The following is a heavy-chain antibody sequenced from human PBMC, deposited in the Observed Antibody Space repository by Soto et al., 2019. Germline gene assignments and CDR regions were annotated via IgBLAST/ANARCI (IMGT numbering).Heavy chain of an antibody. J-gene: IGHJ4*02. CDR3: VKLVGGTGDY. Sequence: PSPTLSLSCAISGDSVSSNSAAWNWIRQSPSRGLECLGRTYYRSKWHNDYEVSVKSGIRINPDTPKNQFSLQLNSVTPVETAVYYLVKLVGGTGDYGGQGTPVTVSS. V-gene: IGHV6-1*01. CDR2: TYYRSKWHN. CDR1: GDSVSSNSAA. D-gene: IGHD1-26*01.